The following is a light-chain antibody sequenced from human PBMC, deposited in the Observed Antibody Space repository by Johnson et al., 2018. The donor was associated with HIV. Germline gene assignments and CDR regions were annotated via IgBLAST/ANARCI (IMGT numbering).Light chain of an antibody. CDR2: ENN. V-gene: IGLV1-51*02. CDR1: NSNIGNNY. CDR3: GTWDSSLSAYV. J-gene: IGLJ1*01. Sequence: QSVLTQPPSVSAAPGQKVTISCSGSNSNIGNNYVSWYQQVPGTAPKLLIYENNKRPSGIPDRFSGSKSGTSATLGITGLQTGDAADYYCGTWDSSLSAYVFGTGTKVTVL.